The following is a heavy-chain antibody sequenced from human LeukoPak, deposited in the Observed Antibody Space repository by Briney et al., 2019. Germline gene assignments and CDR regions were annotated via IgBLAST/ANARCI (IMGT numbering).Heavy chain of an antibody. CDR2: KYYRGST. D-gene: IGHD6-19*01. J-gene: IGHJ4*02. V-gene: IGHV4-39*07. CDR3: ARGRGAVGLN. CDR1: GGSISSSSYY. Sequence: SETLSLTCTVSGGSISSSSYYWGWIRQPPGKGLEWIGNKYYRGSTYYNPSLKSRVTISVDTSKNQFSLKLSSVTAADTAVYYCARGRGAVGLNWGQGTLVTVSS.